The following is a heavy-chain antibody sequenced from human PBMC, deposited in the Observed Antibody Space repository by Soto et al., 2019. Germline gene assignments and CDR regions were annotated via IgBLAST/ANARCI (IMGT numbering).Heavy chain of an antibody. CDR1: GGSISSSSYY. D-gene: IGHD3-22*01. CDR3: ARQGTLEEYYYDSSGYYFPKR. CDR2: IYYSGST. Sequence: PSETLSLTCTVSGGSISSSSYYWGWIRQPPGKGLEWFGSIYYSGSTYYNPSLKSRVTISVDTSKNQFPLKLSSVTAADTAVYYCARQGTLEEYYYDSSGYYFPKRWGQGTLVTVSS. V-gene: IGHV4-39*01. J-gene: IGHJ4*02.